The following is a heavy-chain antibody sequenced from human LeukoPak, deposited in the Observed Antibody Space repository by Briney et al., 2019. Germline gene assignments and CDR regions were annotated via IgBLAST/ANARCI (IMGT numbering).Heavy chain of an antibody. CDR2: ISGSGGST. CDR1: GFTFSSDA. Sequence: PGGSLRLSCAASGFTFSSDAMSWVRQAPGKGLEWVSAISGSGGSTYYADSVKGRFTISRDNSKNTLYLQMNSLRAEDTAVYYCAKDMITFGGVIVIPDFDYWGQGTLVTVSS. V-gene: IGHV3-23*01. D-gene: IGHD3-16*02. J-gene: IGHJ4*02. CDR3: AKDMITFGGVIVIPDFDY.